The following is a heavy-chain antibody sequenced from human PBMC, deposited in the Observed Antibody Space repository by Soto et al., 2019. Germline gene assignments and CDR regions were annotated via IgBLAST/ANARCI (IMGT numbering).Heavy chain of an antibody. CDR3: ASTRSCCSSHRSRMVF. V-gene: IGHV3-74*01. D-gene: IGHD2-21*01. J-gene: IGHJ6*02. Sequence: EVQLVESGGGLVQPGGSLRLSCAASGFTFSSYWMHWVRQASGKVLVWVSRINSDGSSTSYADSVKGRFNISRDNANNTRYMPMNSVRAEDTALYYCASTRSCCSSHRSRMVFWGQGSTVTVS. CDR2: INSDGSST. CDR1: GFTFSSYW.